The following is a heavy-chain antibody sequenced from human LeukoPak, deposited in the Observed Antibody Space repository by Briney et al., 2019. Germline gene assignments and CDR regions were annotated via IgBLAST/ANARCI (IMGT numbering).Heavy chain of an antibody. CDR2: IYFSGTT. D-gene: IGHD5-24*01. J-gene: IGHJ4*02. Sequence: SETLSLTCTVSGGSISSGDLYWIWYRQPPGKALEWIGYIYFSGTTYYNPSLKSRITMSVDTSKNQFSLKLSSVTAADTAMYYCARNTGWLQPFDYWGQGTLVTVSS. CDR1: GGSISSGDLY. CDR3: ARNTGWLQPFDY. V-gene: IGHV4-30-4*01.